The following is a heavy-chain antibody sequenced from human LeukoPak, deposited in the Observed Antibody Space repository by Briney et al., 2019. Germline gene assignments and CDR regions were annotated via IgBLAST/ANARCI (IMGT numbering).Heavy chain of an antibody. D-gene: IGHD4-23*01. J-gene: IGHJ5*02. Sequence: SETLSLTCTVSGGSISSYYWSWIRQPPGKGLEWIGYIYYSGSTNYNPSLKSRVTISVDTSKNQFSLKLSSVTAADTAVYYCAGQVVMAGDWFDPWGQGTLVTVSS. CDR2: IYYSGST. CDR1: GGSISSYY. CDR3: AGQVVMAGDWFDP. V-gene: IGHV4-59*01.